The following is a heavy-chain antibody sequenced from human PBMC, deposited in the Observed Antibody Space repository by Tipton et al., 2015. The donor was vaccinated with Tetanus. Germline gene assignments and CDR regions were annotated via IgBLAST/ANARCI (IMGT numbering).Heavy chain of an antibody. CDR3: ARAQVVAGTGGFDP. CDR2: ISGDGSST. V-gene: IGHV3-74*01. D-gene: IGHD6-19*01. J-gene: IGHJ5*02. CDR1: GFTFSDYW. Sequence: SLRLSCAASGFTFSDYWMHWVRQAPGKGLVWVSRISGDGSSTSYAASVKGRFTISRDNAKNTVYLQMNSLRAEDTAVYYCARAQVVAGTGGFDPWGQGTPVTVSS.